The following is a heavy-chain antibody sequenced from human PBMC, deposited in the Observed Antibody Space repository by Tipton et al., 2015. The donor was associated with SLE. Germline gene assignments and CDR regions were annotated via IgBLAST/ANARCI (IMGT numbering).Heavy chain of an antibody. CDR1: GFIFSNAW. J-gene: IGHJ6*04. V-gene: IGHV3-15*01. Sequence: SLRLSCAASGFIFSNAWMNWVRQAPGKGLEWGGRIKSQTDGGTTEYAAPVIDRFTISRDDSKNSLYLQMNSLKTEDTAVYYCASGTRMDVWGKGTTVTVSS. CDR2: IKSQTDGGTT. D-gene: IGHD1-1*01. CDR3: ASGTRMDV.